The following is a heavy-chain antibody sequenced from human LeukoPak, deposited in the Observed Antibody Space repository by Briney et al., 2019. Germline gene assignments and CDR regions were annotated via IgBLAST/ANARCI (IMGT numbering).Heavy chain of an antibody. J-gene: IGHJ4*02. CDR1: RFIDSSYY. CDR3: ARGGCGWYYFDY. CDR2: IYSGGST. Sequence: GGSPPLSRAASRFIDSSYYMNWVRQPPAKGLDWVSVIYSGGSTYYAGFVKGRFTISKDNSKNTLYLQMNGLRAEDSAVYYCARGGCGWYYFDYWGQGTLVTVSS. V-gene: IGHV3-53*01. D-gene: IGHD6-19*01.